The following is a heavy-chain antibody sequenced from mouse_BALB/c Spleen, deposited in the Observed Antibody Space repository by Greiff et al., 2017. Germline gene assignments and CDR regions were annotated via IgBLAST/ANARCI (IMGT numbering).Heavy chain of an antibody. CDR1: GFNIKDYY. V-gene: IGHV14-4*02. CDR3: NADYGSPDAMDY. D-gene: IGHD1-1*01. CDR2: IDPENGDT. J-gene: IGHJ4*01. Sequence: EVQLQQSGAELVRSGASVKLSCTASGFNIKDYYMHWVKQRPEQGLEWIGWIDPENGDTEYAPKFQGKATMTADTSFNTAYLQLSSLTSEDTAVYYCNADYGSPDAMDYWGQGTSVTVSS.